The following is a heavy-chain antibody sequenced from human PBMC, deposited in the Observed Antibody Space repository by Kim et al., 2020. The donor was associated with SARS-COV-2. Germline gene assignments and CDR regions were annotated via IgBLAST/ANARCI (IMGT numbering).Heavy chain of an antibody. CDR2: ISWDGKRT. V-gene: IGHV3-23*01. D-gene: IGHD2-8*01. CDR3: AKGVTNGGFDY. CDR1: GFTFGTSP. J-gene: IGHJ4*02. Sequence: GGSLRLFCAASGFTFGTSPMGWVRQAPGKGLEWVSRISWDGKRTYYADSVKGRVTISSDKSKNTLYLHMNSLRVEDTAVYYCAKGVTNGGFDYWGQGTQV.